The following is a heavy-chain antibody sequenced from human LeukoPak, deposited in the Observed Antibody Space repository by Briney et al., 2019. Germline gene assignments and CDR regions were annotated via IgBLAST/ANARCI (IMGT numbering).Heavy chain of an antibody. CDR3: AKDSPRVATDGGYYFDY. D-gene: IGHD5-12*01. J-gene: IGHJ4*02. CDR1: GFTFSSYA. Sequence: GGSLRLSCAASGFTFSSYAMSWVRQAPGKGLEWVSAISGSGGSTYYADSVKGRFTISRDNSKNTLYLQMNSLRAEDTAVYYCAKDSPRVATDGGYYFDYWGQGTLVIVSS. V-gene: IGHV3-23*01. CDR2: ISGSGGST.